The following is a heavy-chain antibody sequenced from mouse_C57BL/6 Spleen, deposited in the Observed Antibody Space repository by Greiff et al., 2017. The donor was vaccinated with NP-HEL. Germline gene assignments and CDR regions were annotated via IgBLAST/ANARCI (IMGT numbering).Heavy chain of an antibody. V-gene: IGHV1-15*01. Sequence: QVQLQQSGAELVRPGASVTLSCKASGYTFTDYEMHWVKQTPVHGLEWIGAIDPETGGTAYNQKFKGKAILTADKSSSTAYMELRSLTSEDSAVYYCTRRRACITTVVAFDYWGQGTTLTVSS. J-gene: IGHJ2*01. D-gene: IGHD1-1*01. CDR1: GYTFTDYE. CDR3: TRRRACITTVVAFDY. CDR2: IDPETGGT.